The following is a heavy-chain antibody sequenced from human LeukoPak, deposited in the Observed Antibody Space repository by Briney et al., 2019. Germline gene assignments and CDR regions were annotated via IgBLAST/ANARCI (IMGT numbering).Heavy chain of an antibody. Sequence: SETLSLTCTVSGGSISSYYWSWIRQPPGKGLEWIGYIYYSGSTNYNPSLKSRVTISVDTSKNQFSLKLSSVTAADTAVYYCARRRYFDYWGQGTLVTVSS. V-gene: IGHV4-59*01. CDR3: ARRRYFDY. J-gene: IGHJ4*02. CDR2: IYYSGST. CDR1: GGSISSYY.